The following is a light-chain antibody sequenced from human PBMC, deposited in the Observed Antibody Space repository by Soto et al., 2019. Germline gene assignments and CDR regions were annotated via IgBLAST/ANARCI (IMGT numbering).Light chain of an antibody. CDR2: GAS. CDR1: QSVSSN. CDR3: QQSGA. V-gene: IGKV3-15*01. J-gene: IGKJ1*01. Sequence: EIVMTQSPATLSVSPGERATLSCRASQSVSSNLAWYQQKPGQAPRLLIYGASTMATGIPARFSGSGSGTEFTLTIRSVQSEDFAVYYCQQSGAFGQGTKVEIK.